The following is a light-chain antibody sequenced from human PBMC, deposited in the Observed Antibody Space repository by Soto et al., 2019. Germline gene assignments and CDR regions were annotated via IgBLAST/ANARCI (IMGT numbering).Light chain of an antibody. J-gene: IGLJ1*01. Sequence: QSVLTQPPSASGTPGQRVTISCSGSSSNIGSNTVNSYQQLPGTAPKLLIYSNNQRPSGVPDRCSGSKTGTSAALAISALQSEDEADYYCAAWDDSLNGFVFGTGTKLTVL. CDR2: SNN. CDR1: SSNIGSNT. CDR3: AAWDDSLNGFV. V-gene: IGLV1-44*01.